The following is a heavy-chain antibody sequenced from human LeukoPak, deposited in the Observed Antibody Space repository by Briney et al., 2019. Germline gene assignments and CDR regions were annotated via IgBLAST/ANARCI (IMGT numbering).Heavy chain of an antibody. CDR2: TYYRSKWYN. CDR1: GDSVSSNSAT. CDR3: ARVVTTGTYYFDY. Sequence: SQTLSLTCAISGDSVSSNSATWNWIRQSPSRGLEWLGRTYYRSKWYNDYAVSVKSRMTINPDTSKNQFSLQLNSVTPDDTAVYYCARVVTTGTYYFDYWGRGTLVTVSS. V-gene: IGHV6-1*01. J-gene: IGHJ4*02. D-gene: IGHD1-1*01.